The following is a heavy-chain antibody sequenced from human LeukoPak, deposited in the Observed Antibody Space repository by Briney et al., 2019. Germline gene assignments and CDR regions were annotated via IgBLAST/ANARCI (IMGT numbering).Heavy chain of an antibody. CDR2: ISYDGSNK. Sequence: GRSLRLSCAASGFTFSSYAMRWVRQAPGKGLEWVAVISYDGSNKYYADSVKGRFTISRDNSKNTLYLQMNSLRAEDTAVYYCARERTGFDYWGQGTLVTVSS. D-gene: IGHD3/OR15-3a*01. J-gene: IGHJ4*02. CDR3: ARERTGFDY. CDR1: GFTFSSYA. V-gene: IGHV3-30-3*01.